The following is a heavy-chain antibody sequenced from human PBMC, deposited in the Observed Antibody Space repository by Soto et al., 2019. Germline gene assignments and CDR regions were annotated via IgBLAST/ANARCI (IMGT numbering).Heavy chain of an antibody. J-gene: IGHJ4*02. CDR3: ARVPAY. V-gene: IGHV4-30-2*01. Sequence: SETLSLTCAVSGGSISRGGYSWSWIRQPPGKGLEWIGYIYHSGSTYYNPSLKSRVTISVDRSKNQFSLKLTSVTAADTAVYYCARVPAYWGQGSLVTVSS. CDR1: GGSISRGGYS. CDR2: IYHSGST.